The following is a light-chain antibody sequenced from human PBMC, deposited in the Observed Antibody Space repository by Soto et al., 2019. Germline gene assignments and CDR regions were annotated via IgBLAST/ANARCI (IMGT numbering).Light chain of an antibody. Sequence: SSELTQPPSVSVAPGQTATITCGGNSIGTKSVHWYQQKPGQAPVLVVYDDTDRPSGISARFSGSNSGNTATLTINWVEAGDEADHHCQVWDSTSDHYVFGSGTKLTVL. J-gene: IGLJ1*01. CDR3: QVWDSTSDHYV. V-gene: IGLV3-21*02. CDR1: SIGTKS. CDR2: DDT.